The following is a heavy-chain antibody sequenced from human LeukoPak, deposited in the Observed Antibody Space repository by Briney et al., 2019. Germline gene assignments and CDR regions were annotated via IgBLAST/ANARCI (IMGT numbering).Heavy chain of an antibody. V-gene: IGHV1-2*02. CDR2: INPNSGGT. D-gene: IGHD5-12*01. CDR3: ARSNSGYTYIDY. Sequence: ASVKVSCKASVYTFTGYYMHWVRQAPGQGLEWMGWINPNSGGTNYAQKFQGRVTMTRDTSISTAYMELSRLRSDDTAVYYCARSNSGYTYIDYWGQGTLVTVSS. CDR1: VYTFTGYY. J-gene: IGHJ4*02.